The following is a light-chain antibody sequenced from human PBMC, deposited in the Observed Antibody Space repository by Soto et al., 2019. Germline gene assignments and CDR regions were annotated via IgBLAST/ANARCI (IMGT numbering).Light chain of an antibody. J-gene: IGKJ3*01. CDR1: QSLVYSDGETY. Sequence: DVVMTQSPLSLPVTLGQAASISCRSSQSLVYSDGETYLDWIQQRPGQSPRRLIYKVSNRDSGVPDRISGSGSDTEFTLKISRVAAEDVGVYYFMQGTHWPFTFGPGTKVDIK. CDR2: KVS. CDR3: MQGTHWPFT. V-gene: IGKV2-30*01.